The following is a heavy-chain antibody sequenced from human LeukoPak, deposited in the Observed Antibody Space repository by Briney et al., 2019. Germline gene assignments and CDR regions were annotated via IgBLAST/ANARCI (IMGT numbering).Heavy chain of an antibody. V-gene: IGHV4-59*08. CDR3: ASARGGFLPDY. CDR2: IYYSGST. Sequence: KPSETLSLTCTVSGGSISSYYWSWIRQPPGKGLEFIGYIYYSGSTNYNPSLKGRVTISVDTSKNQFSLKLSSVTAADTAVYYCASARGGFLPDYWGQGTLVTVSS. CDR1: GGSISSYY. D-gene: IGHD3-10*01. J-gene: IGHJ4*02.